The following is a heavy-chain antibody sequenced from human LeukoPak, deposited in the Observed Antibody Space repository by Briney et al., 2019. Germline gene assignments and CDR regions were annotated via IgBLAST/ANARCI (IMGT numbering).Heavy chain of an antibody. CDR1: GYTFTGYY. D-gene: IGHD2-21*02. Sequence: APVKVSCKASGYTFTGYYMHWVRQAPGQGLEWMGWINPNSGGTNYAQKFQGWVTMTRDTSISTAYMELSRLRSDDTAVYYCARDLAPILYCGGDCYSPHAFDIWGQGTMVTVSS. V-gene: IGHV1-2*04. CDR3: ARDLAPILYCGGDCYSPHAFDI. CDR2: INPNSGGT. J-gene: IGHJ3*02.